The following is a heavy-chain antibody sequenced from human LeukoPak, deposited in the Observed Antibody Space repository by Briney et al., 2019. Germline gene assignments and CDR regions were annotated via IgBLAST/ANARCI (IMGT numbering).Heavy chain of an antibody. CDR2: ISPSDSDT. D-gene: IGHD3-10*01. V-gene: IGHV5-51*01. J-gene: IGHJ5*02. CDR1: GYTFTKYW. Sequence: GESLKISCKASGYTFTKYWIGWVRQLPGKGLEGMGIISPSDSDTRYSPSFQGQVTISADKSITPAYLQWSSLKASDTAMYYCARRAYGSGSSTRHFDPWGQGTLVTVSS. CDR3: ARRAYGSGSSTRHFDP.